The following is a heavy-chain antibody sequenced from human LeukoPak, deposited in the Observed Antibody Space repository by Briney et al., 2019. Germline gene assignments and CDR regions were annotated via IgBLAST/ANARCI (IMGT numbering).Heavy chain of an antibody. CDR2: IYYSGST. D-gene: IGHD6-19*01. V-gene: IGHV4-39*01. J-gene: IGHJ4*02. CDR3: ARHLTSGWYEFDY. Sequence: SETLSLTCTVSGGSIGSSSYYWGWIRQPPGKGLEWIGSIYYSGSTYYNPSLKSRATISVDTSKNQFSLKLSSVTAADTAVYYCARHLTSGWYEFDYWGQGTLVTVSS. CDR1: GGSIGSSSYY.